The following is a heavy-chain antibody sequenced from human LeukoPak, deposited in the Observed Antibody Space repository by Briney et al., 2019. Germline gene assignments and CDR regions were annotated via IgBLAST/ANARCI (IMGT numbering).Heavy chain of an antibody. Sequence: GGSLRLSCAASGFTFSNYWMHWVRQAPGKGLVWVSRINSDGSSTTYADSVKGRFTISRDNAKKTLYLQMNSLRAEDTAVYYCARGALIAPGDPWGQGTLVTVSS. D-gene: IGHD3-16*01. J-gene: IGHJ5*02. CDR1: GFTFSNYW. CDR2: INSDGSST. CDR3: ARGALIAPGDP. V-gene: IGHV3-74*01.